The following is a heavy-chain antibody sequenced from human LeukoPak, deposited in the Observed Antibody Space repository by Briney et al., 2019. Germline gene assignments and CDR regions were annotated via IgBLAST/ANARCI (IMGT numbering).Heavy chain of an antibody. Sequence: SETLSLPCTVSGGSISSYYWSWIRQPPGKGLEWIGYIYYSGSTNYNPSLKSRVTISVDTSKNQFSLKLSSVTAADTAVYYCARLSGGFGEFDWFDPWGQGTLVTVSS. V-gene: IGHV4-59*08. CDR1: GGSISSYY. CDR2: IYYSGST. D-gene: IGHD3-10*01. CDR3: ARLSGGFGEFDWFDP. J-gene: IGHJ5*02.